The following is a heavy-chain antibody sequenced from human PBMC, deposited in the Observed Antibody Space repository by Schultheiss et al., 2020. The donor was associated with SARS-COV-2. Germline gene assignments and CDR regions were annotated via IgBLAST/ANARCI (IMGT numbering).Heavy chain of an antibody. J-gene: IGHJ6*03. Sequence: ASVKVSCKASGYTFTSYGISWVRQAPGQGLEWMGWMNPNSGNTGYAQKLQGRVTMTRNTSISTAYMELSSLRSEDTAVYYCASQMTGYMDVWGKGTTVTVSS. CDR3: ASQMTGYMDV. CDR2: MNPNSGNT. D-gene: IGHD3-10*01. V-gene: IGHV1-8*02. CDR1: GYTFTSYG.